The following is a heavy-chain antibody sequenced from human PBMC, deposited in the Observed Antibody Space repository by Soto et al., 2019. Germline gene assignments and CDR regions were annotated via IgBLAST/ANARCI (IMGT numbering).Heavy chain of an antibody. J-gene: IGHJ4*02. Sequence: QVQLVESGGGVVQPGRSLRLSCAASGFPFSSYGMHWVREAPGKGLEWVAVISYDGSNKYYADSVKGRFTISRDNSASTLYLQMNSLRPEATALYYCVGGQYYFDYRGQGTLVTVS. CDR2: ISYDGSNK. CDR3: VGGQYYFDY. CDR1: GFPFSSYG. V-gene: IGHV3-30*03. D-gene: IGHD3-10*01.